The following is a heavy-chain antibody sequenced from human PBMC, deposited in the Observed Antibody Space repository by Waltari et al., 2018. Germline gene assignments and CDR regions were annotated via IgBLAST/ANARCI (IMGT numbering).Heavy chain of an antibody. CDR1: GYRLTSSW. Sequence: EVQLVQSGAEVKKPEEPLKISCKGSGYRLTSSWIGWVRQMPGKGLEWMGIIYPGDSDTRYSPSFQGQVTISADKSISTAYLQWSSLKASDTAMYYCARTPWYSGSYYYFDYWGQGTLVTVSS. CDR3: ARTPWYSGSYYYFDY. J-gene: IGHJ4*02. D-gene: IGHD1-26*01. CDR2: IYPGDSDT. V-gene: IGHV5-51*01.